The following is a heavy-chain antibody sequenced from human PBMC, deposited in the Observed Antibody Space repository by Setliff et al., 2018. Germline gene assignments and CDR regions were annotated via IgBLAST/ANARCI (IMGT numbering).Heavy chain of an antibody. CDR1: GLTFSDYY. CDR2: ISSSGSTI. D-gene: IGHD3-10*01. V-gene: IGHV3-11*04. CDR3: ARDTMVRGVIIPGMDY. Sequence: GESLRLSCAASGLTFSDYYMRWIRQAPGKGLEWVSYISSSGSTIYYADSVKGRFTISRDNAKNSLYLQMNSLRAEDTAVYYCARDTMVRGVIIPGMDYWGQGTLVTVSS. J-gene: IGHJ4*02.